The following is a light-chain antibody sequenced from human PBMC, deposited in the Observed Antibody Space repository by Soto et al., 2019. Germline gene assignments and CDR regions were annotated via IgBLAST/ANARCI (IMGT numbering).Light chain of an antibody. CDR3: QQLDSYPVT. Sequence: AIQLTQSPSSLSASVGDRVTVTCRASQGISSALAWYQQKPGKGPKLLIYDASNLGSGVSSRFSGSGSGTDFTLTISSLQPEDFATYYCQQLDSYPVTFGGGTKVEIK. CDR2: DAS. J-gene: IGKJ4*01. CDR1: QGISSA. V-gene: IGKV1-13*02.